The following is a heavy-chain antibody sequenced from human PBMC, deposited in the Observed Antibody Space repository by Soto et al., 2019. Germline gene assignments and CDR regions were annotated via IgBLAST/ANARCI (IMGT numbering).Heavy chain of an antibody. CDR1: GDSISTSAYY. CDR3: ERLASSGYLQT. Sequence: SETLSRTGDVSGDSISTSAYYCVWIRQPPGKGLEWIASIYYIVATYYNPSLQRRVTISVDTSNNRFSLTLSSLTATDTAVYFCERLASSGYLQTWGKGSLGTV. D-gene: IGHD6-13*01. J-gene: IGHJ1*01. V-gene: IGHV4-39*02. CDR2: IYYIVAT.